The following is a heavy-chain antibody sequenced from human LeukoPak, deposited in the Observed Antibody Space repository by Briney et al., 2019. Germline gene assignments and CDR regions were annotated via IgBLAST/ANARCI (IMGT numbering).Heavy chain of an antibody. V-gene: IGHV3-23*01. CDR2: ISGSGGST. CDR3: AKESSPQRYSSSWSSDY. Sequence: TGGSLRLSCAASGFTFSSYAMSWVRQAPGKGLEWVSAISGSGGSTYYADSVKGRFTISRDNSKNTLYLQMNSLRAEDTAVYYCAKESSPQRYSSSWSSDYWGQGTLVTVSS. CDR1: GFTFSSYA. J-gene: IGHJ4*02. D-gene: IGHD6-13*01.